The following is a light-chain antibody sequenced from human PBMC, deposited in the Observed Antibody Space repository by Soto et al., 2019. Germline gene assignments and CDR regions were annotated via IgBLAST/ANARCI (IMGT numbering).Light chain of an antibody. CDR3: HLYAASGKLWV. CDR2: EVT. Sequence: QSVLTQPPSASGSPGQSVTISCTGTSSDVGGYNYVSWYQQHPGKAPKLMIYEVTQRPSGVPNRFSGSKSGNTASLTVSGRRAEDEADYYCHLYAASGKLWVFGGGTKVTAL. V-gene: IGLV2-8*01. J-gene: IGLJ3*02. CDR1: SSDVGGYNY.